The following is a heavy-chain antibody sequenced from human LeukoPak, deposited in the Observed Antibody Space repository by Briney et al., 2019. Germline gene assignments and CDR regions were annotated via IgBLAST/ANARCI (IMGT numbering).Heavy chain of an antibody. V-gene: IGHV4-31*03. CDR3: ARDVRYYYDSSGYYYGLGYFDY. Sequence: PSHTLSLTCTVSGRPISSGGYYWTWIRQHPAKVLEWIGYIYYSQRTCYNPSLKSRVTISVDASKNQFSLKLSSVTAADTAVYYCARDVRYYYDSSGYYYGLGYFDYWGQGTLVTVSS. CDR1: GRPISSGGYY. J-gene: IGHJ4*02. D-gene: IGHD3-22*01. CDR2: IYYSQRT.